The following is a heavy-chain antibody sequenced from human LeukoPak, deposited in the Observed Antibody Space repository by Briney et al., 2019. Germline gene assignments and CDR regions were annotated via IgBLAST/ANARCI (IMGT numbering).Heavy chain of an antibody. CDR2: IIPIFGTT. Sequence: SVKVSCKASGGTFSSHAISRVRQAPGQGLEWVGGIIPIFGTTNYAQGFQGRVTITTDESTSTGYMELRSLRSDDTAVYYCARGDSGYDYGFDNWGQGTLVTVSS. CDR3: ARGDSGYDYGFDN. V-gene: IGHV1-69*05. CDR1: GGTFSSHA. D-gene: IGHD5-12*01. J-gene: IGHJ4*02.